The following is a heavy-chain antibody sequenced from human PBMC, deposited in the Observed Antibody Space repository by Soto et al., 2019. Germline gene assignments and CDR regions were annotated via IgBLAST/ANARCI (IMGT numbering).Heavy chain of an antibody. CDR2: IDPTDSFT. CDR1: GYNFTSYW. CDR3: ARRGYDFWSGLDV. V-gene: IGHV5-10-1*01. Sequence: XESLTISCKGSGYNFTSYWIILVRQMPGKGLEWMGNIDPTDSFTNYSPSFQGHVTISTDKSMSTAYLQWGTLKASDTAMYYCARRGYDFWSGLDVWGQGTTVTVSS. D-gene: IGHD3-3*01. J-gene: IGHJ6*02.